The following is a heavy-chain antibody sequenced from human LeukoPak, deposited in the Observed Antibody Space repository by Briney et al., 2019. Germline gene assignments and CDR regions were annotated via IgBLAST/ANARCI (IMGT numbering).Heavy chain of an antibody. CDR2: IIPILSIA. D-gene: IGHD6-13*01. Sequence: SVKVSCKASGGTFSSYAISWVRQAPGQGLEWMGRIIPILSIANYAQKFQGRVTITADKSTSTAYMELSSLRSEDTAVYYCARDPIGAAATGHPTDYWGQGTLVTVSS. J-gene: IGHJ4*02. CDR1: GGTFSSYA. CDR3: ARDPIGAAATGHPTDY. V-gene: IGHV1-69*04.